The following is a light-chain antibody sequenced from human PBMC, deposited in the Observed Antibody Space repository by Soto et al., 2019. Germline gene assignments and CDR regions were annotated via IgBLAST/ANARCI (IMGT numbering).Light chain of an antibody. CDR3: QKYSSVIT. CDR1: QGISNF. V-gene: IGKV1-27*01. J-gene: IGKJ5*01. Sequence: DIQMTQSQSSLSASVGDRVTITCRASQGISNFLAWYQQKPGKVPKLLISAASTLQSGVPSRFSGSGSGTDFTLTITSLQPEDVATYYCQKYSSVITFGQGTRLEMK. CDR2: AAS.